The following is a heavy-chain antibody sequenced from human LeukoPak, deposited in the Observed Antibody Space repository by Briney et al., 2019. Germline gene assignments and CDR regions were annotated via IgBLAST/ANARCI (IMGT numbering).Heavy chain of an antibody. Sequence: PSETLSLTCTVSGGSISSYYWSWIRQPAGKGREWIGRIYTSGSTNYNPSLKSRVTMSVDTSKNQFSLKLSSVTAADTAVYYCARGIYCSSTSCYYYYYYMDVWGKGTTVTVSS. D-gene: IGHD2-2*01. V-gene: IGHV4-4*07. CDR1: GGSISSYY. J-gene: IGHJ6*03. CDR3: ARGIYCSSTSCYYYYYYMDV. CDR2: IYTSGST.